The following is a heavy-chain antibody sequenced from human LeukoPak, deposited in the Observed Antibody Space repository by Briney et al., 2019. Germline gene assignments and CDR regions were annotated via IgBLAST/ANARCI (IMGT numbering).Heavy chain of an antibody. J-gene: IGHJ4*02. D-gene: IGHD5-24*01. CDR2: IYYSGST. CDR3: ARARGMATILPFDY. V-gene: IGHV4-59*01. Sequence: SETLSLTCTVSGGSISSFYWSWIRQPPGKGLEWNGYIYYSGSTNYNPSLKSRVTISVDTSKNQFSLKLSSVTAADTAVYYCARARGMATILPFDYWGQGTLVTVSS. CDR1: GGSISSFY.